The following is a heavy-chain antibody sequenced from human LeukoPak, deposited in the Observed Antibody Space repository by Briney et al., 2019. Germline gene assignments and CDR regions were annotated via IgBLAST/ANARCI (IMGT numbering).Heavy chain of an antibody. CDR1: GFTFSSYG. D-gene: IGHD3-9*01. Sequence: GRSLRLSCAASGFTFSSYGMHWVRQAPGKGLEWVAVISYDGSNKYYADSVKGRFTISRDNSKNTLYLQMNSLRAEDTAVYYCAFNYDILTGYLGFDYWGQGTLVTVSS. CDR3: AFNYDILTGYLGFDY. V-gene: IGHV3-30*03. CDR2: ISYDGSNK. J-gene: IGHJ4*02.